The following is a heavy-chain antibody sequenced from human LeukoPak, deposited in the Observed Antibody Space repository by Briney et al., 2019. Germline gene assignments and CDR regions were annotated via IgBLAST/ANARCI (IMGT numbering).Heavy chain of an antibody. CDR2: ISPGGGAT. D-gene: IGHD1-14*01. J-gene: IGHJ4*02. Sequence: GGSLRLSCAVSGFVFGSEAMSWVRQSPARGLEWVASISPGGGATYYADYVKGRFTISRDNSNNTLYVQMNSLRAEDTAVYYCAKVRSGSANRALRIFDNWGQGTLVTVSS. V-gene: IGHV3-23*01. CDR3: AKVRSGSANRALRIFDN. CDR1: GFVFGSEA.